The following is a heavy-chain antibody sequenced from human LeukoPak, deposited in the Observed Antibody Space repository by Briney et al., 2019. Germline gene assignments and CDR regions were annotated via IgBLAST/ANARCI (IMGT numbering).Heavy chain of an antibody. Sequence: PAETLSLTCTVSGASMSDNYWTWIRQPPGKGLEWIGYIHHTGSNNYNPSLRSRVTMSVDTSKNQLSLKLPSVTAADTAVYYCARRIVVAPAAIWFDPWGQGTLVTVSS. CDR3: ARRIVVAPAAIWFDP. CDR1: GASMSDNY. J-gene: IGHJ5*02. V-gene: IGHV4-59*08. CDR2: IHHTGSN. D-gene: IGHD2-2*01.